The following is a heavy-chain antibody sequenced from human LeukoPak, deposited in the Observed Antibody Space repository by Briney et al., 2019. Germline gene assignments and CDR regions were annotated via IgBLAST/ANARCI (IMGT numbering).Heavy chain of an antibody. CDR3: ARWQGPRYATRGFDY. CDR2: ISGSGGTT. J-gene: IGHJ4*02. D-gene: IGHD5-24*01. CDR1: GFTFSKYG. V-gene: IGHV3-23*01. Sequence: QPGGTLRLSCAASGFTFSKYGMSWVRQAPGKGLEWVSVISGSGGTTYYADSVKGRFSISRDNSNNTLYLQMNSLRAEDTAVYYCARWQGPRYATRGFDYWGQGTLVTVSS.